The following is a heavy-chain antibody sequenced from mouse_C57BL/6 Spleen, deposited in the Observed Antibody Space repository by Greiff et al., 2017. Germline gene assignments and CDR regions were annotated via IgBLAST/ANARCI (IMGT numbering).Heavy chain of an antibody. J-gene: IGHJ4*01. Sequence: QVQLQQSGAELVKPGASVKISCKASGYAFRSYWMNWVKQRPGKGLEGIGQIYPGDGDTNYNGKFKGKATLTADKSSSTAYMQLSSLTSEDSAVYFCARKGSVTSMDYWGQGTSVTVSS. V-gene: IGHV1-80*01. CDR1: GYAFRSYW. CDR3: ARKGSVTSMDY. CDR2: IYPGDGDT. D-gene: IGHD2-2*01.